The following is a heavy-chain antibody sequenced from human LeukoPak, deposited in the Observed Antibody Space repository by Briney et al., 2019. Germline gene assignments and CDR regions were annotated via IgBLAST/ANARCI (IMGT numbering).Heavy chain of an antibody. J-gene: IGHJ5*02. CDR2: IKSKIDGGTT. Sequence: GGSLRLSCVASGFTFSNAWMSWVRQAPGKGLEWVGRIKSKIDGGTTDYAAPVKGRFIISRDDSKNTLYLQVSSLRTEDTAVYYCTTNSAGPWGQGTLVTVSS. V-gene: IGHV3-15*01. D-gene: IGHD4-11*01. CDR3: TTNSAGP. CDR1: GFTFSNAW.